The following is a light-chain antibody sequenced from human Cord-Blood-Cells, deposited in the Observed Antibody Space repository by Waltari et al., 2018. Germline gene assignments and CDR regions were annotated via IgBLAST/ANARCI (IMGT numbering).Light chain of an antibody. Sequence: QSALTQPRSVSGSPGQSVTISCTGTSSDVGGYNYVSWYQQHPGKAPKRRLYDVIKRPSAVPDSFAASKSGNAPSLTISGLQAEDEADYYCCSYAGSYTWVFGGGTKLTVL. CDR3: CSYAGSYTWV. CDR2: DVI. J-gene: IGLJ3*02. V-gene: IGLV2-11*01. CDR1: SSDVGGYNY.